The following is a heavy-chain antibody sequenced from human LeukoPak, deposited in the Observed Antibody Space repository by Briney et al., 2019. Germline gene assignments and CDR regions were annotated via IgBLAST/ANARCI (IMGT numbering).Heavy chain of an antibody. Sequence: ASVKVSCKASGYTFTSYGISWVRQAPGQGLEWMGWISAYNGNTNYAQKLQGRVTMTTDTSTSTAYMELRSLRSDDTAVYYCARGMGDIVVVPAASGSDYWGQGTLVTASS. D-gene: IGHD2-2*01. J-gene: IGHJ4*02. CDR2: ISAYNGNT. V-gene: IGHV1-18*01. CDR3: ARGMGDIVVVPAASGSDY. CDR1: GYTFTSYG.